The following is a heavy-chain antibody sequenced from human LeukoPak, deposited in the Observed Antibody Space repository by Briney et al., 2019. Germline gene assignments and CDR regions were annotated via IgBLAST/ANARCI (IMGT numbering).Heavy chain of an antibody. CDR3: ARHRDYYFDY. CDR2: IYYSGST. Sequence: PSETLSLTCTVSGGSISSSSYYWGWLRQPPGMGLDWIGSIYYSGSTYYNPSLKSRVTISVDTSKNQFSLKLSSVTAADTAVYYCARHRDYYFDYWGQGTLVTVSS. CDR1: GGSISSSSYY. V-gene: IGHV4-39*01. J-gene: IGHJ4*02. D-gene: IGHD3/OR15-3a*01.